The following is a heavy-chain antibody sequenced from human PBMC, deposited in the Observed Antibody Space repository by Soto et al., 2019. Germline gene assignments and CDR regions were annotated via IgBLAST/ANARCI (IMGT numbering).Heavy chain of an antibody. Sequence: EVQLVESGGGLVQPGRSLRLSCAASGFTFDDYAMHWVRQAPGKGLEWVSGISWNSGSIGYADSVKGRFTISRDNAKNSLYLQMNSLRAEDTALYYCAKDKTLSGWYAFDCWGQGTLVTVSS. D-gene: IGHD6-19*01. CDR2: ISWNSGSI. V-gene: IGHV3-9*01. CDR1: GFTFDDYA. J-gene: IGHJ4*02. CDR3: AKDKTLSGWYAFDC.